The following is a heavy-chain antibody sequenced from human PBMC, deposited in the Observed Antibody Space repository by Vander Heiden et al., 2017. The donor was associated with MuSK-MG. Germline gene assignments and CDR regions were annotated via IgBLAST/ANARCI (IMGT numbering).Heavy chain of an antibody. V-gene: IGHV1-69*02. CDR2: SIPILGIA. J-gene: IGHJ4*02. CDR3: ARGGRSHFDY. D-gene: IGHD3-16*01. Sequence: QVQPVQSGAEVKKPGSSVKVSCKVSGDTFSSYTMSWVREAPGQGLEWMGRSIPILGIANYAQKFQGRVTITADKSTSTAYMELSSLRSEDTAVDYCARGGRSHFDYWGQGTLVTVSS. CDR1: GDTFSSYT.